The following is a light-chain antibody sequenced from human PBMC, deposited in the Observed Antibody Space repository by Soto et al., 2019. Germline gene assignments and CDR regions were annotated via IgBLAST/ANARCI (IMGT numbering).Light chain of an antibody. V-gene: IGLV2-11*01. CDR3: CSYAGTSLWV. Sequence: QSALTQPRSVSRSPGQSVTISCTGTSSDVGGYNYVSWYQQHPGKAPKLVIYDVSKRPSGVPDRFSGSKSGNTASLTISGLQAEDEADYYCCSYAGTSLWVFGGGTQLTVL. J-gene: IGLJ3*02. CDR1: SSDVGGYNY. CDR2: DVS.